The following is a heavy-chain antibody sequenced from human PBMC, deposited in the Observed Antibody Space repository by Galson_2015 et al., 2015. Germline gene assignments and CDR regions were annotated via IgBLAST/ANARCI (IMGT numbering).Heavy chain of an antibody. V-gene: IGHV3-48*02. CDR3: VRGHSSSWTFLDF. J-gene: IGHJ4*02. CDR2: ISASGSAI. CDR1: GFTFDRNS. Sequence: SLRLSCAASGFTFDRNSMSWVRQSPEKGLVWVSYISASGSAIYYAESVKGRFTISRDNAKNSLYLQMNSLRDEDTAVYYCVRGHSSSWTFLDFWGQGALVTVAS. D-gene: IGHD6-13*01.